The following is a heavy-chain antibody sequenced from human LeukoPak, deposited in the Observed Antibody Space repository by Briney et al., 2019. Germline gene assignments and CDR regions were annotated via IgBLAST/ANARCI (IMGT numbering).Heavy chain of an antibody. Sequence: PGGSLRLSCSASGFIFGDYAVSWVRHAPGKGLEWVSVVYPGGFTDHADSVKGRFTISRDTSKNTVYFQMNNLRAEDTAVYYCTIGGVIWRMDVWGQGTTVAVSS. D-gene: IGHD3-10*01. CDR1: GFIFGDYA. V-gene: IGHV3-66*01. J-gene: IGHJ6*02. CDR2: VYPGGFT. CDR3: TIGGVIWRMDV.